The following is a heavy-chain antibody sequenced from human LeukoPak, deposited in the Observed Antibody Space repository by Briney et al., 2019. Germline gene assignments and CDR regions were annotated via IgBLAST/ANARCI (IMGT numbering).Heavy chain of an antibody. J-gene: IGHJ4*02. V-gene: IGHV3-48*02. CDR1: GFSFNNYG. Sequence: GGSLRLSCVVSGFSFNNYGMNWVRQAPGKGLERVAHIGFGGNFYYADSVKGRFTISRDNAKNSLYLQMDNLRDDDTAVYYCAKDYQWSCDYWGQGTLVTVSS. CDR2: IGFGGNF. D-gene: IGHD2-15*01. CDR3: AKDYQWSCDY.